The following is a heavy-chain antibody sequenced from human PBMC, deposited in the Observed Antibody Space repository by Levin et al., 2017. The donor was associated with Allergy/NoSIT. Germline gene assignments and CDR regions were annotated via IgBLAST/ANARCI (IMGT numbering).Heavy chain of an antibody. V-gene: IGHV1-2*02. Sequence: ASVKVSCKASGYTFIGDYIHWVRQAPGQGFEWMGWINPNSGGTSYAQKFQGRVTMTRDTSISTAYMDLSSLRSDDTAVYYCARFTDRKGVDYWGQGTLVTVSS. J-gene: IGHJ4*02. CDR1: GYTFIGDY. D-gene: IGHD4-11*01. CDR3: ARFTDRKGVDY. CDR2: INPNSGGT.